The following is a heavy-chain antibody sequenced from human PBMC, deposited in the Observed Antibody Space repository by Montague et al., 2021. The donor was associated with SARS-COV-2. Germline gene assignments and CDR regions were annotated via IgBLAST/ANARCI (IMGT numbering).Heavy chain of an antibody. V-gene: IGHV4-39*01. CDR3: ASQTLGITIFGVVNGRWFDP. Sequence: SETLSLTCTVSGGSISSSSYYWGWIRQPPGKGLEWIGSIYYSGSTYYNPSLKSRVTISVDTSKNQFSLKLSSVTATDTAVYYCASQTLGITIFGVVNGRWFDPWGQGTLVTGSS. CDR2: IYYSGST. J-gene: IGHJ5*02. D-gene: IGHD3-3*01. CDR1: GGSISSSSYY.